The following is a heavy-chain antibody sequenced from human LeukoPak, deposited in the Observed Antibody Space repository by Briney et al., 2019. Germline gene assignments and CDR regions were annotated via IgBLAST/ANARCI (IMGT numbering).Heavy chain of an antibody. V-gene: IGHV3-23*01. CDR1: GFTFSSYA. Sequence: PGGSLRLSCAASGFTFSSYAMSWVRQAPGKGLEWVSAISGSGGSTYYADSVKGRFTISRDNSKNPLYLQVNSLRAEDTAVYYCAKDRGRYSGYDYADYWGQGTLVTVSS. D-gene: IGHD5-12*01. CDR2: ISGSGGST. J-gene: IGHJ4*02. CDR3: AKDRGRYSGYDYADY.